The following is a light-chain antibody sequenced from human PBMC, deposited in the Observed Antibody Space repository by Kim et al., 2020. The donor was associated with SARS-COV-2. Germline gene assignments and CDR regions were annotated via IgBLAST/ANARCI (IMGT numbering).Light chain of an antibody. V-gene: IGLV2-14*01. J-gene: IGLJ2*01. CDR3: SSYTSSSTL. Sequence: QSVVTQPASVSGSPGQSITISCTGTSSDVGGYNYVSWYQQHPGKAPKLMIYDVSKRPSGVSNRFSGSKSGNTASLTISGLQAEDEADYYCSSYTSSSTLFGGGTQLTVL. CDR2: DVS. CDR1: SSDVGGYNY.